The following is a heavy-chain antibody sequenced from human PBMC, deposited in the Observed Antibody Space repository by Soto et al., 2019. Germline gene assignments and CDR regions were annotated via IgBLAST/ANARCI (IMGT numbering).Heavy chain of an antibody. J-gene: IGHJ4*02. D-gene: IGHD3-16*01. CDR1: GDSISSSKW. Sequence: SETLSLTCGVSGDSISSSKWWSWVRQPPGKGLEWIGEIYHSGSTNYNPSLKSRVIISVDKSKNQFSLHLTSVTAADTALYFCARHDNMTLGFTYFDFWGQGILVTVSS. CDR3: ARHDNMTLGFTYFDF. CDR2: IYHSGST. V-gene: IGHV4-4*02.